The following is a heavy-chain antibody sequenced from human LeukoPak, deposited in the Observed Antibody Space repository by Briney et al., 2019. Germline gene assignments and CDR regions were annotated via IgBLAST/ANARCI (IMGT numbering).Heavy chain of an antibody. Sequence: GGSLRLSCAASGFTFSSYWMQWVRQAPGKGLVWLSRIKGDGSGTNYADSVKGRFIISRDNAKNTLSLQMNSLRAEDTAVYYCVRPYDSSGYQWNDAFDIWGQGTMATVSP. CDR3: VRPYDSSGYQWNDAFDI. V-gene: IGHV3-74*01. CDR2: IKGDGSGT. J-gene: IGHJ3*02. CDR1: GFTFSSYW. D-gene: IGHD3-22*01.